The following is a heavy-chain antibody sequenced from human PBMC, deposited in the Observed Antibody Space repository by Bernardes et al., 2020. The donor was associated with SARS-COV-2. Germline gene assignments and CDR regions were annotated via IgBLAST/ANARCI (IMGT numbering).Heavy chain of an antibody. CDR1: GYTFTAYF. D-gene: IGHD1-26*01. CDR2: INPNSGVT. Sequence: ASEKVSCKASGYTFTAYFMHWVRQAPGQGLEWMGLINPNSGVTKYAQNFQDRVTMTRDTSITTVYMELTRLRSDDTAVYYCVREGSRSYQYNLDYWGQGTLVTVSS. CDR3: VREGSRSYQYNLDY. J-gene: IGHJ4*02. V-gene: IGHV1-2*02.